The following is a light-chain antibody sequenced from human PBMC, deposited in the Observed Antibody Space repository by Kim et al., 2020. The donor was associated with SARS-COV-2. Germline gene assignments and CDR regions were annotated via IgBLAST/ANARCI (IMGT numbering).Light chain of an antibody. CDR3: QLYGESPTIT. J-gene: IGKJ5*01. CDR2: GTS. Sequence: EIVLTQSPGTLSLSPGERATLSCRASQSISSSYLAWYQQKPGQAPRLIMYGTSGRATGIPDRFSGSRSGTDFTLTISSLEPEDSAMFYCQLYGESPTITFGQGTRLEIK. V-gene: IGKV3-20*01. CDR1: QSISSSY.